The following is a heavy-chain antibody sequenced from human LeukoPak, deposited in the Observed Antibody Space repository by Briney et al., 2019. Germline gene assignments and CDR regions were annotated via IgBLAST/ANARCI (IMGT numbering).Heavy chain of an antibody. CDR3: ARDSYCGGDCYSDY. V-gene: IGHV1-18*01. J-gene: IGHJ4*02. Sequence: ASVKVSCKASGYSFTSYGISWVRQAPGQGLEWMGWISAYNGNTNYAQKLQGRVTMTTDTSTSTAYMELRSLRSDDTAVYYCARDSYCGGDCYSDYWGQGTLVTVSS. D-gene: IGHD2-21*02. CDR2: ISAYNGNT. CDR1: GYSFTSYG.